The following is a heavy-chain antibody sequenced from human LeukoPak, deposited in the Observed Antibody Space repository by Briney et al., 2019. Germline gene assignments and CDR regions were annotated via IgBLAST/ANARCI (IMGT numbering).Heavy chain of an antibody. D-gene: IGHD2-15*01. Sequence: PSQTLSLTYAVSGGSISSGGYSWGWIRQPPGKGLEWIGYIYHSGSTYYNPSLKSRVTISVDRSKNQFSLKLSSVTAADTAVYYCARGSGGGWNNFDYWGQGTLVTVSS. CDR3: ARGSGGGWNNFDY. CDR1: GGSISSGGYS. CDR2: IYHSGST. J-gene: IGHJ4*02. V-gene: IGHV4-30-2*01.